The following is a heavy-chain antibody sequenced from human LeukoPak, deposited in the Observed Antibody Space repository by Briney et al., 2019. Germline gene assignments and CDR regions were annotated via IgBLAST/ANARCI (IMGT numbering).Heavy chain of an antibody. V-gene: IGHV3-21*01. D-gene: IGHD3-10*01. Sequence: PGGSLRLSCAASGFTFSSYSMNWVRQAPGKGLEWVSSISSSSSYIYYADSVKGRFTISRDNAKNSLYLQMNSLRAEDTAVYYCARDGGLGGYYYYYMDVWGKGTTVTVSS. CDR1: GFTFSSYS. J-gene: IGHJ6*03. CDR2: ISSSSSYI. CDR3: ARDGGLGGYYYYYMDV.